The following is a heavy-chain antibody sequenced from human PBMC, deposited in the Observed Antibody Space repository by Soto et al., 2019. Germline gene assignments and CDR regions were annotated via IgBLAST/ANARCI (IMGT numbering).Heavy chain of an antibody. D-gene: IGHD5-12*01. CDR1: GYSFTSYG. CDR3: AREGPLDSGWPDY. J-gene: IGHJ4*02. CDR2: ISAYNGNT. Sequence: GESLKISCKGSGYSFTSYGIGWVRQAPGQGLEWMGWISAYNGNTNYAQKLQGRVTMTTDTSTSTAYMELRSLRSDDTAVYYCAREGPLDSGWPDYWGQGTLVTVSS. V-gene: IGHV1-18*04.